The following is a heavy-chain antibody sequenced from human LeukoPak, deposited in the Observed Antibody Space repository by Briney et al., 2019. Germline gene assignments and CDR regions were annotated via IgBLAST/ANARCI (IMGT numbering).Heavy chain of an antibody. V-gene: IGHV1-18*01. CDR1: GYTVRSEC. D-gene: IGHD3-16*02. J-gene: IGHJ4*02. CDR3: ARDSYASGGGGVIPY. Sequence: ASIKVSCKADGYTVRSECICWVRQAPGKRLEWMGWISAYNGNTNYAQKLQGRVTMTTDTSTSTAYMELRSLRSDDTAVYYCARDSYASGGGGVIPYWGQGTLVTVSS. CDR2: ISAYNGNT.